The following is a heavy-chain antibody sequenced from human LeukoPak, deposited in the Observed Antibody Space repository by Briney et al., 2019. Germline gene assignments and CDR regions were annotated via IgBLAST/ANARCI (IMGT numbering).Heavy chain of an antibody. Sequence: GGSLRLSCAASGFTFSSYGMYWVRQAPGKGLEWVAVISYDGSNKYYADSVKGRFTISRDNFKNTLYLQMNSLRAEDTAVYYCAKDYRLWFGEPIPVYYYYYMDVWGKGTTVTVSS. J-gene: IGHJ6*03. CDR1: GFTFSSYG. V-gene: IGHV3-30*18. CDR2: ISYDGSNK. D-gene: IGHD3-10*01. CDR3: AKDYRLWFGEPIPVYYYYYMDV.